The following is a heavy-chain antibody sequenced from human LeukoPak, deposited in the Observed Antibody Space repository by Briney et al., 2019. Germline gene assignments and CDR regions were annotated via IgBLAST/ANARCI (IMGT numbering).Heavy chain of an antibody. CDR1: GYIYTSYW. Sequence: GESLKISCNSSGYIYTSYWIGWVRQMPGKGLEWMGISPSSQGQVTISADKSISTAYLQWSSLKASDTAMYYCARLGSRHGYNWGDLWGQGTLVSVSS. J-gene: IGHJ5*02. CDR3: ARLGSRHGYNWGDL. V-gene: IGHV5-51*01. D-gene: IGHD5-24*01.